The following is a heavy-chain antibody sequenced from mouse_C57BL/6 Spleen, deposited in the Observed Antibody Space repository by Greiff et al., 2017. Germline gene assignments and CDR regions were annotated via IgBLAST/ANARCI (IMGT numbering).Heavy chain of an antibody. CDR1: GYTFTSYW. CDR3: ARGGYGSSFYYFDY. Sequence: VQLQQPGAELVRPGSSVKLSCKASGYTFTSYWMHWVKQRPIQGLEWIGNIDPSDSETHYNQKFKDKATLTVDKSSSTAYMQLSSLTSEDSAVYCCARGGYGSSFYYFDYWGQGTTLTVSS. CDR2: IDPSDSET. V-gene: IGHV1-52*01. D-gene: IGHD1-1*01. J-gene: IGHJ2*01.